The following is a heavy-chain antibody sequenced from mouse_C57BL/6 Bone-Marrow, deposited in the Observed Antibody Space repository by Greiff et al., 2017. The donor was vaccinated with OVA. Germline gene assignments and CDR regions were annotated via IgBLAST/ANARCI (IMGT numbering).Heavy chain of an antibody. CDR1: GYTFTDYY. V-gene: IGHV1-19*01. D-gene: IGHD1-1*01. Sequence: VQLQQSGPVLVKPGASVKMSCKASGYTFTDYYMNWVKQSHGKSLEWIGVINPYNGGTSYNQKFKGKATLTVDKSSSPAYMELNSLTSEDSAVYYYAREITDGSSSYAMDYWGQGTSVTVSA. CDR2: INPYNGGT. CDR3: AREITDGSSSYAMDY. J-gene: IGHJ4*01.